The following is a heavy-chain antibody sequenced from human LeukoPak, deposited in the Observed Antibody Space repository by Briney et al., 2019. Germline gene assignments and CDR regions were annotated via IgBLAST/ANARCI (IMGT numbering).Heavy chain of an antibody. CDR1: GFTFSSYS. V-gene: IGHV3-21*01. CDR3: ARDSGVGTIFGVVITDAFDI. D-gene: IGHD3-3*01. CDR2: ISSSSSYI. Sequence: GGSLRLSCAASGFTFSSYSMNWVRQAPGKGLEWVSSISSSSSYIYYADSVKGRFTISRDNAKNSLYLQMNSLRAEDTAVYYCARDSGVGTIFGVVITDAFDIWGQGTMVTVSS. J-gene: IGHJ3*02.